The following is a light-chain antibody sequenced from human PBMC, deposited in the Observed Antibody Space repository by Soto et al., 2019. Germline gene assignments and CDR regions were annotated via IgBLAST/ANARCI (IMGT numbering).Light chain of an antibody. CDR1: SSDVGGYNY. Sequence: QSALTQPASVSGSPGQSITIPCTGTSSDVGGYNYVSWYQQHPGKAPKLMIYEVSNRPSGVSNRFSGSKSGNTASLTISGLQAEDEADYYCSSYTSSSTLFGGGTKVTVL. V-gene: IGLV2-14*01. CDR2: EVS. J-gene: IGLJ2*01. CDR3: SSYTSSSTL.